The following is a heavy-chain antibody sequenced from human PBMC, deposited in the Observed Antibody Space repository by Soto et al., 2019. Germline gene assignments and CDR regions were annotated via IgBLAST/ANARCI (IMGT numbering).Heavy chain of an antibody. CDR3: ARHPNDYGDYDTTVMPSAIDY. D-gene: IGHD4-17*01. CDR2: IYPGDSDT. V-gene: IGHV5-51*01. J-gene: IGHJ4*02. Sequence: GESLKISCKGSGYSFTSYWIGWVRQMPGKGLEWMGIIYPGDSDTRYSPSFQGQVTISADKSISTAYLQWSSLKASDTAMYYCARHPNDYGDYDTTVMPSAIDYWGQGTLVTVSS. CDR1: GYSFTSYW.